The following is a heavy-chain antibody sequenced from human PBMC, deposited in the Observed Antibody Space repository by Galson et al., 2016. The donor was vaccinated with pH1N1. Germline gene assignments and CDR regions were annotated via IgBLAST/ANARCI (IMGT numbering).Heavy chain of an antibody. J-gene: IGHJ4*02. CDR2: IDPSNGGT. Sequence: SVQVSCKASGYTFTTSYIHWVRQAPGEGLEWMGVIDPSNGGTTYAQKFQARVTITRATSTSTVYLDLSRLKSDDTSGLYSTRDLGRRREFWCQGTLVTVSS. V-gene: IGHV1-46*01. D-gene: IGHD1-26*01. CDR1: GYTFTTSY. CDR3: TRDLGRRREF.